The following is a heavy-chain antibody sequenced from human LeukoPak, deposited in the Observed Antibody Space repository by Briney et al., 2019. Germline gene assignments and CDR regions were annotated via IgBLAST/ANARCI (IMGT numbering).Heavy chain of an antibody. CDR2: ISAYNGNT. D-gene: IGHD1-26*01. V-gene: IGHV1-18*04. Sequence: VASVKVSCKASGYTFTGYYMHWVRQAPGQGLEWMGWISAYNGNTNYAQKLQGRVTMTTDTSTSTAYMELRSLRSDDTAVYYCARVWVPGVGAPGVIWGQGTMVTVSS. J-gene: IGHJ3*02. CDR1: GYTFTGYY. CDR3: ARVWVPGVGAPGVI.